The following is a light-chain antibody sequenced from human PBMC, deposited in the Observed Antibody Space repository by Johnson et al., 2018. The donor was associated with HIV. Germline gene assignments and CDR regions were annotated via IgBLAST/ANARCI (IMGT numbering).Light chain of an antibody. CDR2: DDN. J-gene: IGLJ1*01. Sequence: QSVLTQPPSVSAAPGQKVTISCSGSSSNIGDNSVSWYQHLPGTAPKLLIYDDNKRPSGIPDRFSGSKSGASATLVITGLQTGDEADYYCGTWQSLTIFFVFGTWTRVSVL. CDR3: GTWQSLTIFFV. V-gene: IGLV1-51*01. CDR1: SSNIGDNS.